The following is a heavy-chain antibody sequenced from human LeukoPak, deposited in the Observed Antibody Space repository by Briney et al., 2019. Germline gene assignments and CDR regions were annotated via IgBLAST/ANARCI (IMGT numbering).Heavy chain of an antibody. J-gene: IGHJ4*02. V-gene: IGHV3-53*01. CDR1: GFTVSSNY. D-gene: IGHD3-22*01. Sequence: GGSLRLSCAASGFTVSSNYMSWVRQAPGKGLEWVSVIYSSGSTYYADSVKGRFTIPRDSSKNMVYLQMNSLRVEDTAVYYCAREYDSSGYYYFDYWGQGTLVTVSS. CDR2: IYSSGST. CDR3: AREYDSSGYYYFDY.